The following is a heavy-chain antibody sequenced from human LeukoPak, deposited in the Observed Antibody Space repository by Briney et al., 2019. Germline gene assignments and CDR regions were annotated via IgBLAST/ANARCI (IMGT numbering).Heavy chain of an antibody. CDR3: VKGAYYYDSSGYYLHY. V-gene: IGHV3-64D*09. D-gene: IGHD3-22*01. CDR1: GFTFSSYA. J-gene: IGHJ4*02. Sequence: PGGSLRLSCSASGFTFSSYAMHWVRQAPGKGLEYVSAISSNGGSTYYADSVKGRFTISRDNYKNTLYLQMSSLRAEDTAVYYCVKGAYYYDSSGYYLHYWGQGTLVTVSS. CDR2: ISSNGGST.